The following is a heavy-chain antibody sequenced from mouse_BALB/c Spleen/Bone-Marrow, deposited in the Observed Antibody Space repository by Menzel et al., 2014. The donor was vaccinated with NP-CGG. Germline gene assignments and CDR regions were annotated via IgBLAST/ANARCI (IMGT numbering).Heavy chain of an antibody. D-gene: IGHD1-1*01. CDR1: GFTFSSSG. Sequence: EVMLVESGGGLVQPGGSRKLSCAASGFTFSSSGMHWVRQAPEKGLEWVAYISRGSSTVYYADKVMGRFTISRDNPKNTLFLQMTSLRSEDTAMYYCARSGSSSVYFDYWGQGTTLTVSS. J-gene: IGHJ2*01. CDR2: ISRGSSTV. V-gene: IGHV5-17*02. CDR3: ARSGSSSVYFDY.